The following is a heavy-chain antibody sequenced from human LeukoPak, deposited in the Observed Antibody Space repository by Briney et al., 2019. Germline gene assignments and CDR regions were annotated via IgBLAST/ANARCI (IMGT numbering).Heavy chain of an antibody. J-gene: IGHJ4*02. CDR3: ARDLRITMVRGVLDYFDY. V-gene: IGHV4-30-4*01. Sequence: SQTLSLTCTVSGGSISSGDYYWSWIRQPPGKGLEWIGYIYYSGSTYYNPSLKSRVTISVDTSKNQFSLKLSSVTAADTAVYYCARDLRITMVRGVLDYFDYWGQGTLVTVSS. D-gene: IGHD3-10*01. CDR1: GGSISSGDYY. CDR2: IYYSGST.